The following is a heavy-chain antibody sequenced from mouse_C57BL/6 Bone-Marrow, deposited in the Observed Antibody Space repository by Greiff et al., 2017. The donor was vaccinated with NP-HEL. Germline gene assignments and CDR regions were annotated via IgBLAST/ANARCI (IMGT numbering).Heavy chain of an antibody. J-gene: IGHJ3*01. Sequence: EVKVVESGGGLVQSGRSLRLSCATSGFTFSDFYMEWVRQAPGKGLEWIAASRNKANDYTTEYSASVKGRFIVARDTSQSILYLQMHALIAEDTAIYYCARDAGGFAWFAYWGQGTLVTVSA. CDR3: ARDAGGFAWFAY. CDR1: GFTFSDFY. V-gene: IGHV7-1*01. CDR2: SRNKANDYTT.